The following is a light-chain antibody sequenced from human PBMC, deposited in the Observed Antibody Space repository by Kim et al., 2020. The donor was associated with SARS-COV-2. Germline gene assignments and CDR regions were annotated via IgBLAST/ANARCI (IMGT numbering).Light chain of an antibody. CDR1: QSVSSSH. CDR3: QKYGSTWT. V-gene: IGKV3-20*01. Sequence: EIVLTQSPGTLSLSPGERATLSCRASQSVSSSHLAWYQQKPGQAPRLLIYGASTRATGIPDRFSGSRSGTDFTLTISRLEPEDFAVFYWQKYGSTWTFGQGTKVDIK. CDR2: GAS. J-gene: IGKJ1*01.